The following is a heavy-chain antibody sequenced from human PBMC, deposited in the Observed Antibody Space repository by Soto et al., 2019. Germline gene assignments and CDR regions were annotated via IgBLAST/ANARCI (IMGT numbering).Heavy chain of an antibody. Sequence: PSETLSLTCTVSGGSISSGDYYWSWIRQHPGKGLEWIGYIYYSGSTYYNPSLKSRVTISVDTSKNQFSLKLSSVTAADTAVYYGARETVSVVTTDPNGFAPGGQGTLVTVSS. D-gene: IGHD2-21*02. V-gene: IGHV4-31*03. CDR3: ARETVSVVTTDPNGFAP. J-gene: IGHJ5*02. CDR1: GGSISSGDYY. CDR2: IYYSGST.